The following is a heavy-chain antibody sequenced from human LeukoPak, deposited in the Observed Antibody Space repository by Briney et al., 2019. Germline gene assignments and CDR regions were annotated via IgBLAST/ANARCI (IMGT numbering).Heavy chain of an antibody. V-gene: IGHV4-59*11. CDR3: ARALMATIVNGYYFDY. CDR2: IYYSGST. J-gene: IGHJ4*02. Sequence: PSETLSPTCTVSGGSISSHYWSWMRQPPGKGLEWMGYIYYSGSTNYNPSLKSRVTISVDTSKNQFSLKLSSVTAADTAVYYCARALMATIVNGYYFDYWGQGTLVTVSS. D-gene: IGHD5-24*01. CDR1: GGSISSHY.